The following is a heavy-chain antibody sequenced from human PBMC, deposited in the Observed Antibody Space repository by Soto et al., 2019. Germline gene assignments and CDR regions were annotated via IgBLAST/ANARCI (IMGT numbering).Heavy chain of an antibody. CDR1: GGTFSSYT. Sequence: SVKVSCKASGGTFSSYTISWVRQAPGQGLEWMGRIIPILGIANYAQKFQGRVTITADKSTSTAYMELSSLRSEDTAVYYCASAYCSSTSCYAHFDYWGQGTLVTVSS. CDR2: IIPILGIA. V-gene: IGHV1-69*02. J-gene: IGHJ4*02. CDR3: ASAYCSSTSCYAHFDY. D-gene: IGHD2-2*01.